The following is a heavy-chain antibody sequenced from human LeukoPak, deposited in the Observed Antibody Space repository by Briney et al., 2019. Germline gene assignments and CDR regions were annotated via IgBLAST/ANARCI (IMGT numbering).Heavy chain of an antibody. D-gene: IGHD5-18*01. CDR2: IYWDDDK. CDR1: GFSLSTSGVG. CDR3: AHTREGYREFDY. Sequence: SGPTRVNPAQTLTLTCTFSGFSLSTSGVGVGWIRQPPGKALEWLALIYWDDDKRYSPSLKSRLTITKDTSKNQVVLTMTNMDPVDTATYYCAHTREGYREFDYWGQGTLVTVSS. V-gene: IGHV2-5*02. J-gene: IGHJ4*02.